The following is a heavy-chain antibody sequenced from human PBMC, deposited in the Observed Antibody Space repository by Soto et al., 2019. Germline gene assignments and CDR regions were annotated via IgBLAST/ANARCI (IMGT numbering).Heavy chain of an antibody. CDR2: IKTKAESYAT. J-gene: IGHJ4*02. V-gene: IGHV3-73*01. Sequence: GGSLRLSCAASGFSFSGSDMHWVRQASGEGLEWVGRIKTKAESYATALAASVKGRFSLSRDDSKNTAYLEMNSLKTEDTAVYYCTRRDCSGGDCYSDFDYWGQGALVTVSS. D-gene: IGHD2-15*01. CDR3: TRRDCSGGDCYSDFDY. CDR1: GFSFSGSD.